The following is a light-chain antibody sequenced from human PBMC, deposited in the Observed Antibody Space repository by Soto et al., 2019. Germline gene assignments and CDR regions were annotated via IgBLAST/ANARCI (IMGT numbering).Light chain of an antibody. V-gene: IGLV2-8*01. CDR3: RSFAGGGNPVL. J-gene: IGLJ2*01. CDR2: EVT. Sequence: QSALTQPPSASGSLGQSVTISCTGTSSDVGGYNYVSWHQQHPGKAPKLMIYEVTKRPSGVPDRFSVSKSGNTASLTVSGLQAEDEADYYCRSFAGGGNPVLFGGGTKLTVL. CDR1: SSDVGGYNY.